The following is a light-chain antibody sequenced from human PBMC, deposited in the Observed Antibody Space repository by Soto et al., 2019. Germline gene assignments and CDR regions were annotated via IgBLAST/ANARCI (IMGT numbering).Light chain of an antibody. Sequence: QSALTQPPSASGSPGPSVTMSCTGTSSDVGGYNYVSWYQQHPGKAPKLMIYEVSKRPSGVPDRFSGSKSGNTASLTVSGLQAEDEADYYCSSYAGSNNLVFGGGTKVTVL. V-gene: IGLV2-8*01. CDR2: EVS. J-gene: IGLJ2*01. CDR3: SSYAGSNNLV. CDR1: SSDVGGYNY.